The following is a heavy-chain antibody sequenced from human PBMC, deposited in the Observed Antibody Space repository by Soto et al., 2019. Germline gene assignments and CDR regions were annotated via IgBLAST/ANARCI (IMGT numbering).Heavy chain of an antibody. CDR1: GYTFTRYG. CDR3: AREGTEVGATDY. CDR2: ISAYNGNT. V-gene: IGHV1-18*01. D-gene: IGHD1-26*01. Sequence: ASVKVSRKASGYTFTRYGISWVRQAPGQGLEWMGWISAYNGNTNYAQKLQGRVTMTTDTSTSTAYMELRSLRSDDTAVYYCAREGTEVGATDYWGQGTLVTVSS. J-gene: IGHJ4*02.